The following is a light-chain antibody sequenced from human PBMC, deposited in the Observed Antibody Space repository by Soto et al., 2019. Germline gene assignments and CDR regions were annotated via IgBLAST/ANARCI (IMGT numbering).Light chain of an antibody. CDR1: SIDVGGYNY. CDR3: RSYTRSSTLV. Sequence: ALTQPASVSGSPGQSITISFTGTSIDVGGYNYVSWYQQHPGKAPKLMIYEVSNRPSGVSNRFSGSKSGNTASLTISGLQAEDEADYYCRSYTRSSTLVFATGTKVTVL. J-gene: IGLJ1*01. CDR2: EVS. V-gene: IGLV2-14*01.